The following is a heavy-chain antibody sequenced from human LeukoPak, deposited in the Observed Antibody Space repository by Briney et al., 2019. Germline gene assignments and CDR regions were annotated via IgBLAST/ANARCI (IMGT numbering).Heavy chain of an antibody. Sequence: GGSLRLSCAASGFTFSSYAMSWVRQAPGKSLEWVSGIGGSDRRTYYADSVEGRFTISRDNSKNTLYLQMNSLRAEDTAIYYCAKKYGVTVYGSGLNYFDYWGQGTLVTVSS. D-gene: IGHD6-19*01. CDR1: GFTFSSYA. V-gene: IGHV3-23*01. CDR3: AKKYGVTVYGSGLNYFDY. J-gene: IGHJ4*02. CDR2: IGGSDRRT.